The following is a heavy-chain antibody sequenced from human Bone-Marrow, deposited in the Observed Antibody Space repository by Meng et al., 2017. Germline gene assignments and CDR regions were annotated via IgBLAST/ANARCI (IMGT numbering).Heavy chain of an antibody. CDR2: ITADGSNK. Sequence: GGSLRLSCTTSGFTFYGYGMHWVRQAPGKGLEWVALITADGSNKYYADSVKGRFTISRDNSKNTLYLQMNSLRAEDTAVYYCARQPPYYYDSSGYLSAFDIWGQGTMVTVSS. CDR1: GFTFYGYG. V-gene: IGHV3-33*01. CDR3: ARQPPYYYDSSGYLSAFDI. J-gene: IGHJ3*02. D-gene: IGHD3-22*01.